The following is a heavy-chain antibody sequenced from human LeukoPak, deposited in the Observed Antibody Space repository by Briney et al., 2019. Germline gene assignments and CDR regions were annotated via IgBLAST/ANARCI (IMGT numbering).Heavy chain of an antibody. Sequence: GGSLRLSCAASGFSFSSYWMSWVRQAPGKGLEWVAVISYDGSDKYYADSVKGRFTISRDNSKNTLYLQMNSLRAEDTAVYYCAKGFHGFDPQDYWGQGTLVTVSS. CDR1: GFSFSSYW. D-gene: IGHD3-9*01. V-gene: IGHV3-30*18. CDR2: ISYDGSDK. J-gene: IGHJ4*02. CDR3: AKGFHGFDPQDY.